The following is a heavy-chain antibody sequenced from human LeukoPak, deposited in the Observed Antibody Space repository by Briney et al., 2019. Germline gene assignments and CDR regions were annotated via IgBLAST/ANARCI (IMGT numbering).Heavy chain of an antibody. CDR1: GFTFSSYA. V-gene: IGHV3-23*01. J-gene: IGHJ4*02. CDR2: ISGSGIST. D-gene: IGHD6-19*01. Sequence: GGSLRLSCAASGFTFSSYAMSWVRQAPGKGLEWVSSISGSGISTYYADSVKGRFTISRDNAKNSLYLQMNSLRAEDMALYYCAKDIGAVAGYAFDIWGQGTLVTVSS. CDR3: AKDIGAVAGYAFDI.